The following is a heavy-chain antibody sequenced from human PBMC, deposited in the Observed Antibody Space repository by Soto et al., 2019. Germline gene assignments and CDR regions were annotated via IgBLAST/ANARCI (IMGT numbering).Heavy chain of an antibody. CDR1: GVSISSSTYY. D-gene: IGHD1-26*01. Sequence: SETLSLTCTVSGVSISSSTYYWGWIRQPPGKGLECIGSIHYSGSASNNPSLKRRVTISLDTSKNQVSLRLSSVTAEDTAVYYCARRTWRYSGPDRDAFDIWGQGTMVTVSS. V-gene: IGHV4-39*01. CDR3: ARRTWRYSGPDRDAFDI. CDR2: IHYSGSA. J-gene: IGHJ3*02.